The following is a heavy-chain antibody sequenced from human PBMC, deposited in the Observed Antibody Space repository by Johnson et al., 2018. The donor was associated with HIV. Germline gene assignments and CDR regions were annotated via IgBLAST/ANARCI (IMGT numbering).Heavy chain of an antibody. CDR3: ARAGSSPAANDAFDI. D-gene: IGHD6-13*01. CDR1: GFTFSSYA. CDR2: ISYDGSNK. Sequence: VQVVESGGGVVQPGRSLRLSCAASGFTFSSYAMHWVRQAPGKGLEWVACISYDGSNKHYAGSVKGRFTISRENAKNSLYLQMNSLRAGDMAGYYCARAGSSPAANDAFDIWGQGTMVTVSS. V-gene: IGHV3-30*14. J-gene: IGHJ3*02.